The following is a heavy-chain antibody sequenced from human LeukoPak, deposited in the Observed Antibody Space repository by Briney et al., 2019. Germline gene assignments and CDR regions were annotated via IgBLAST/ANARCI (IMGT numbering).Heavy chain of an antibody. CDR3: ARDHCTEYFDY. V-gene: IGHV1-18*01. CDR1: AYSFTRYG. CDR2: ISAYDGNT. D-gene: IGHD2-8*01. J-gene: IGHJ4*02. Sequence: ASVKVSFKCSAYSFTRYGRGWVRLSPGQGLEWMGLISAYDGNTNYSQKLHGRVTMTTDTSTRTAYMELRSLRSDVTAVYYCARDHCTEYFDYWGEGSLVTASS.